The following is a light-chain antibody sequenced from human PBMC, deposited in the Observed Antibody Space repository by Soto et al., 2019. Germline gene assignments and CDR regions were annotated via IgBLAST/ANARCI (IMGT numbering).Light chain of an antibody. Sequence: IVVTQSPGSLSVSPGERATLSCRASQSVRTNLAWYQKKPGQAPRLLIYGASTRATGIPGRFSGSGSGTDFTLTISSLQSEDFAVYYCQQYNNWPMYTFGQGTKLEIK. CDR1: QSVRTN. CDR3: QQYNNWPMYT. V-gene: IGKV3D-15*01. CDR2: GAS. J-gene: IGKJ2*01.